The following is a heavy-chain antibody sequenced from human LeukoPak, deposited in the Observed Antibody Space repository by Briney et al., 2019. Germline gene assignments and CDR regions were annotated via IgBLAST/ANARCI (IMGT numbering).Heavy chain of an antibody. CDR3: ARTDFWSGYYRNFDY. J-gene: IGHJ4*02. CDR1: GYSISSGYY. D-gene: IGHD3-3*01. CDR2: IYHSGST. Sequence: SETLSLTCAVSGYSISSGYYWGWIRQPPGKGLEWIGSIYHSGSTYYKPSLKSRVTISVDTSKNQFSLKLSSVTAADTAVYYCARTDFWSGYYRNFDYWGQGTLVTVSS. V-gene: IGHV4-38-2*01.